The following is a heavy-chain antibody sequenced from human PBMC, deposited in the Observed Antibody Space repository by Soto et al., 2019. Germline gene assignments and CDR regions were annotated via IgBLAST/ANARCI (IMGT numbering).Heavy chain of an antibody. CDR2: ISYDGSNK. CDR1: GFTFSSYA. V-gene: IGHV3-30-3*01. Sequence: QVQLVESGGGVVQPGRSLRLSCAASGFTFSSYAMHWVRQAPGKGLEWVAVISYDGSNKYYADSVKGRFTISRDNSKNTLYLQMNSLRAEDTAVYYCARDRLRYSSGWSELGYWGQGTLVTVSS. J-gene: IGHJ4*02. D-gene: IGHD6-19*01. CDR3: ARDRLRYSSGWSELGY.